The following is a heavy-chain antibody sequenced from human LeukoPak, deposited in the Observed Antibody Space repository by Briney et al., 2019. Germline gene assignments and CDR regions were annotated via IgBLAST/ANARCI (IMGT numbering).Heavy chain of an antibody. CDR1: GFTFSSYW. CDR2: ISGSGGST. V-gene: IGHV3-23*01. CDR3: AKDRGRELASPFDY. J-gene: IGHJ4*02. Sequence: PGGSLRLSCAASGFTFSSYWMSWVRQAPGKGLEWVSAISGSGGSTYYADSVKGRFTISRDNSKNTLYLQMNSLRAEDTAVYYCAKDRGRELASPFDYWGQGTLVTVSS. D-gene: IGHD1-26*01.